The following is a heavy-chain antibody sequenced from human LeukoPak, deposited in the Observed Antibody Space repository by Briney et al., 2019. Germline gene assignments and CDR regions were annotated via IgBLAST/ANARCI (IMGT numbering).Heavy chain of an antibody. CDR2: IYYSGST. V-gene: IGHV4-61*01. Sequence: PSETLSLTCTVSGGSVSSGSYYWSWIRQPPGKGLEWIGYIYYSGSTNYNPSLKSRVTISVDTSKNQFSLKLSSVTAADTAVYYCARLYSSGWYFDYWGQGTLVTVPS. J-gene: IGHJ4*02. CDR3: ARLYSSGWYFDY. CDR1: GGSVSSGSYY. D-gene: IGHD6-19*01.